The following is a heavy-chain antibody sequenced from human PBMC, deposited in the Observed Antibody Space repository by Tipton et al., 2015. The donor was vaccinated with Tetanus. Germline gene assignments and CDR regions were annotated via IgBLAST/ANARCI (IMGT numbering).Heavy chain of an antibody. D-gene: IGHD2-21*02. CDR1: GFTYFDYS. J-gene: IGHJ4*02. Sequence: LRLSCAASGFTYFDYSMNWVRQAPGKGLEWVSSISGSGNYIYYADSVKGRFTISRANAKNSLYLQMNSLRADDTAVYFCARVHTPGLLGRYPFDSWGQGTLVTVSS. V-gene: IGHV3-21*01. CDR3: ARVHTPGLLGRYPFDS. CDR2: ISGSGNYI.